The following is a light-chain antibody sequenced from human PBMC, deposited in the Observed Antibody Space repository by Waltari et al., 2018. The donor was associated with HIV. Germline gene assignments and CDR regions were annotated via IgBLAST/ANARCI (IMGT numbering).Light chain of an antibody. J-gene: IGKJ2*01. V-gene: IGKV1-5*03. CDR2: TAS. CDR1: QNVDSW. Sequence: IQMTQSPSILSASVGDRVTITCRASQNVDSWLAWYQQRPGRAPKLLIYTASTLEYGVPARFTGSGSGTNFTLTINSLHPDDFATYDCQQYNSDFYTFGLGTRLDLK. CDR3: QQYNSDFYT.